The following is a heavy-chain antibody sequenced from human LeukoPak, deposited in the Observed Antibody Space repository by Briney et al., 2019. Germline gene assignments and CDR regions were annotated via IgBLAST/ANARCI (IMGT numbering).Heavy chain of an antibody. CDR1: GFTFSSYG. CDR3: AKGSVVPAAMGVPAFDI. D-gene: IGHD2-2*01. CDR2: IRYDGSNK. V-gene: IGHV3-30*02. J-gene: IGHJ3*02. Sequence: GESLKISCAASGFTFSSYGMHWVRQAPGKGLEWVAFIRYDGSNKYYADSVKGRFTISRDNSKNTLYLQMNSLRAEDTAVYYCAKGSVVPAAMGVPAFDIWGQGTMVTVSS.